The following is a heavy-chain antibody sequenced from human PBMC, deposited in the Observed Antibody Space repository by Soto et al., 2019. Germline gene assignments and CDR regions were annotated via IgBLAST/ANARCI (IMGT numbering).Heavy chain of an antibody. Sequence: GPSVKVSCKVFGYSLAELSMHWVRQAPGKGLEWMGGFAPKDGEKIRAQKFQGRVTMTEDTSTNTAYMELSSLRSEDTAVYFCATAPNYDTKTGHNWFDPWGQGTLVTVSS. CDR3: ATAPNYDTKTGHNWFDP. V-gene: IGHV1-24*01. J-gene: IGHJ5*02. D-gene: IGHD3-9*01. CDR2: FAPKDGEK. CDR1: GYSLAELS.